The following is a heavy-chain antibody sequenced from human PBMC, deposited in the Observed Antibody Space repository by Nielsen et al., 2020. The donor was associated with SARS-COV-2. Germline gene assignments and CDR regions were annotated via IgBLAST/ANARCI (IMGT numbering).Heavy chain of an antibody. J-gene: IGHJ3*02. CDR2: ISIDGSNI. CDR1: GFTFRNYA. CDR3: ARDPGVGVGEDGFDI. D-gene: IGHD2-2*01. V-gene: IGHV3-48*03. Sequence: GESLKISCAASGFTFRNYAMNWVRQAPGMGPEWVSYISIDGSNISYGDSVKGRFTISRDNAHNSLYLEMNRLRVEDTAIYYCARDPGVGVGEDGFDIWGQGTMVTVSS.